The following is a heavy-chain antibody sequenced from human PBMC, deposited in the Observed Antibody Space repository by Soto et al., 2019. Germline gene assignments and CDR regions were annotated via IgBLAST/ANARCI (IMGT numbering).Heavy chain of an antibody. CDR3: PIVSRATGTSWGAFYYMDV. CDR1: SGSFNTYY. Sequence: QVQLQQWGAGLLKPSETLSLTCAVYSGSFNTYYWSWVRQPPGKGLEWIAEINHFGRTNYNQSLKSRVTISVDTSKNQLSLSLSSVTAADTAVYYCPIVSRATGTSWGAFYYMDVWGTGTPVTV. D-gene: IGHD1-26*01. J-gene: IGHJ6*03. CDR2: INHFGRT. V-gene: IGHV4-34*02.